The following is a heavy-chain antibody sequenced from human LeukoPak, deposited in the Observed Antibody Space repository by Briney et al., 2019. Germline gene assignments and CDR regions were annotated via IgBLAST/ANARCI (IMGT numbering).Heavy chain of an antibody. Sequence: GGSLRLSCAASGFTFISYAMSWVRQAPGTGLEWVSAISGSGGSTYYADSVKGRFTISRDNSKNTLYLQMNSLRAEDTAVYYCAKDQEPLGYCSSTSCSEFDYWGQGTLVTVSS. CDR3: AKDQEPLGYCSSTSCSEFDY. CDR1: GFTFISYA. D-gene: IGHD2-2*01. V-gene: IGHV3-23*01. CDR2: ISGSGGST. J-gene: IGHJ4*02.